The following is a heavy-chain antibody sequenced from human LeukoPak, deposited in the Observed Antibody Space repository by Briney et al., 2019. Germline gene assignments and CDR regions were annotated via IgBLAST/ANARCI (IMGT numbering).Heavy chain of an antibody. Sequence: GGSLRLSCAASGFTFSNAWMSWVRQAPGKGLEWVGRIKSKTDGGTTDYAAPVKGRFTISRDDSKTPPSLQMNSLKTEDTAVYYCTTDRPYYYDSSGYSTTTSYFDCWGQGTLVTVSS. CDR1: GFTFSNAW. CDR3: TTDRPYYYDSSGYSTTTSYFDC. V-gene: IGHV3-15*01. D-gene: IGHD3-22*01. CDR2: IKSKTDGGTT. J-gene: IGHJ4*02.